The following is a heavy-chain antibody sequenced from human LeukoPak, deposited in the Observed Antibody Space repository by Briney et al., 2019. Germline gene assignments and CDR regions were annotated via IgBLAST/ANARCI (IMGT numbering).Heavy chain of an antibody. CDR2: ISAYNGNT. J-gene: IGHJ3*02. Sequence: ASVKVSCKASGYTFTSHGISWARQAPGQGLEWMGWISAYNGNTNYAQKLQGRVTMTTDTSTSTAYMELRSLRSDDTAVYYCARVGLRMATIAGGAFDIWGQGTMVTVSS. V-gene: IGHV1-18*01. CDR3: ARVGLRMATIAGGAFDI. CDR1: GYTFTSHG. D-gene: IGHD5-12*01.